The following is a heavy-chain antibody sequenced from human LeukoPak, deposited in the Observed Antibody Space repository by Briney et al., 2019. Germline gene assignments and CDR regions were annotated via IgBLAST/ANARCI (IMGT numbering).Heavy chain of an antibody. D-gene: IGHD2-2*01. Sequence: GGSLRLSCAASGFTFSTYAMTWVRQAPGKGLEWVSSIGGGGVSTDYADSVKGRFTISRDNSKNTLHLQMNSLRAEDTAVYYCARDQCSTTSCPNPYGMDVWGQGTTVTVSS. J-gene: IGHJ6*02. V-gene: IGHV3-23*01. CDR2: IGGGGVST. CDR1: GFTFSTYA. CDR3: ARDQCSTTSCPNPYGMDV.